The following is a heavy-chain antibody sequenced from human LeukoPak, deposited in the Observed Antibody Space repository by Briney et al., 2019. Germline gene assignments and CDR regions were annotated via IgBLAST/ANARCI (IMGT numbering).Heavy chain of an antibody. CDR1: GFTFSSYS. Sequence: GGSLRLSCAASGFTFSSYSMNWVRQAPGKGLEWFSSISSSSSYIYYADSVKGRFTISRDNAKNSLYLQMNSLRAEDTAVYYCARPYGDYLYYFDYWGQGTLVTVSS. CDR2: ISSSSSYI. CDR3: ARPYGDYLYYFDY. V-gene: IGHV3-21*01. D-gene: IGHD4-17*01. J-gene: IGHJ4*02.